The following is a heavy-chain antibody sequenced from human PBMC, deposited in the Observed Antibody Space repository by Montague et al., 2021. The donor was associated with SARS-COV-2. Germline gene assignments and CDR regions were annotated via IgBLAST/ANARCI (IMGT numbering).Heavy chain of an antibody. CDR2: IHSAGTRS. D-gene: IGHD6-19*01. J-gene: IGHJ6*02. Sequence: SLRLSCAASGFTFSESPMSWVRQAPGKGLERVSVIHSAGTRSYYAHSVKGRFTISRDNAKNSLYLQMNSLRAEDTAVYYCARGSTGWYAIFGHYGMDVWGQGTTVTVSS. V-gene: IGHV3-23*03. CDR1: GFTFSESP. CDR3: ARGSTGWYAIFGHYGMDV.